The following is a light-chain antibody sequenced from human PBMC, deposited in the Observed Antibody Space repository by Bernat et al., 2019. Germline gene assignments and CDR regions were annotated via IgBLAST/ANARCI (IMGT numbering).Light chain of an antibody. Sequence: QSALTQPASVSGSPGQSITISCTGTSSDVGAYNYVSWFQQHPDKAPKLMLYDVTNRPSGVSYRFSGSKSGNTASLTISGLQAEDEADYYCVSYTTTSTPVVFGGGTKLTVL. CDR1: SSDVGAYNY. CDR2: DVT. CDR3: VSYTTTSTPVV. V-gene: IGLV2-14*03. J-gene: IGLJ3*02.